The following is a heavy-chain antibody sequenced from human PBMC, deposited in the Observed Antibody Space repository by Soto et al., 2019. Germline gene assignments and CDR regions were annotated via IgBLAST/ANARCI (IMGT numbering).Heavy chain of an antibody. CDR2: ISSSGSTI. D-gene: IGHD2-2*01. Sequence: PVWSLRLSFAASGFTFSSYEMNWVRQAPGKGLEWVSYISSSGSTIYYADSVKGRFTISRDNSKNTLYLQMNSLRAGETAVYYCARPNLYCSSTSCYDYWGQGTLVTVSS. CDR3: ARPNLYCSSTSCYDY. J-gene: IGHJ4*02. V-gene: IGHV3-48*03. CDR1: GFTFSSYE.